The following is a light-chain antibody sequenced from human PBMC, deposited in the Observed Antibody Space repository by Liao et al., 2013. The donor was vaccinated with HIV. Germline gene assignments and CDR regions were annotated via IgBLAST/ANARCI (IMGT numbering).Light chain of an antibody. J-gene: IGLJ3*02. Sequence: SYELTQPPSVSVSPGQTASITCSGDKLGDKYACWYQQKPGQSPVLVIYRNYMRPSGIPERFSGSTSGNTATLTISGTQAMDEADYYCQAWDSSTANWVFGGGTKLTVL. V-gene: IGLV3-1*01. CDR3: QAWDSSTANWV. CDR2: RNY. CDR1: KLGDKY.